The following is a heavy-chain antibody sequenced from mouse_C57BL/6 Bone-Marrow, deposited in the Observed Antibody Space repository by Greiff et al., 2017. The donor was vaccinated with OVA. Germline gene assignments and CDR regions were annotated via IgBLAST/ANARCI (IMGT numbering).Heavy chain of an antibody. CDR1: GYTFTDYW. CDR3: AKKRTVMTVVMDY. D-gene: IGHD1-1*01. Sequence: QVQLQQPGAELVRPGSSVKLSCKASGYTFTDYWMHWVKQRPIQGLEWIGNINPSDSETRYNQKFKDKATLTVDKSSSTASMQLRSLTCEETAVYYGAKKRTVMTVVMDYWGQGTTLTVSS. CDR2: INPSDSET. V-gene: IGHV1-52*01. J-gene: IGHJ2*01.